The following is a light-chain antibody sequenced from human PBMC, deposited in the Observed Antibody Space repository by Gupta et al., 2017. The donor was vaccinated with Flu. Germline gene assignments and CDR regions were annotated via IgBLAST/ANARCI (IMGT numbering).Light chain of an antibody. CDR1: QGISTW. V-gene: IGKV1-5*03. J-gene: IGKJ3*01. Sequence: DVQMTQSPSTLSASVGDRVTITCRASQGISTWLAWYQQKPGQAPKLLIYKTSTLESGVSSRFSGSGSGTEFTLTISSLQHDDFATYYCQNDNGYSTFGPGTKVDFK. CDR3: QNDNGYST. CDR2: KTS.